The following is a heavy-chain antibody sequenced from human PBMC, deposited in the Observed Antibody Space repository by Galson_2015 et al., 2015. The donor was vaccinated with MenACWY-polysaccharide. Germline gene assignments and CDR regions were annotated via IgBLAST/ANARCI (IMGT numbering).Heavy chain of an antibody. V-gene: IGHV3-7*01. J-gene: IGHJ4*02. D-gene: IGHD5-18*01. CDR2: IKQDGSEK. Sequence: SLRLSCAASGFIFSSCWMSWVRQAPGKGLEWVANIKQDGSEKYYVDSVKGRFTISRDNAKNSLYLQMNTLRVEDTGVYFCAREPNVAVVTRFDYWGQGTLVTVS. CDR3: AREPNVAVVTRFDY. CDR1: GFIFSSCW.